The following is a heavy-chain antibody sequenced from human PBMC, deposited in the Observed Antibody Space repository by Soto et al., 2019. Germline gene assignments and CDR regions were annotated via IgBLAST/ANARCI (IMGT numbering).Heavy chain of an antibody. V-gene: IGHV3-23*01. J-gene: IGHJ4*02. CDR1: GFTFSNYA. D-gene: IGHD3-10*01. CDR3: AKKFHFGSGSYIYSFEY. Sequence: EVQLLESGGGLVQPGGPLRLSCAASGFTFSNYAMSWVRQAPGKGLEWVSTLSASDGSTYYADSVKGRFTISRDNSKNTLYLQMNSLRAEDTAVYYCAKKFHFGSGSYIYSFEYWGQGTLVTVSS. CDR2: LSASDGST.